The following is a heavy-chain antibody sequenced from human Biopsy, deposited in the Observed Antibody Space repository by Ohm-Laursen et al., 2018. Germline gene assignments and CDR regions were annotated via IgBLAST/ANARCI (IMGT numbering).Heavy chain of an antibody. CDR2: LFYDGSNT. J-gene: IGHJ6*02. Sequence: SPKLSCAASGFTFNNYCMPWVPQAPGKGLGWVGFLFYDGSNTYYADSVKGRFTISRDNSRDTLYLQMSSLRAEDTAVYYCAKDRYNYTPIGGFSMDVWGQGTTVTVSS. CDR1: GFTFNNYC. V-gene: IGHV3-30*18. CDR3: AKDRYNYTPIGGFSMDV. D-gene: IGHD5-18*01.